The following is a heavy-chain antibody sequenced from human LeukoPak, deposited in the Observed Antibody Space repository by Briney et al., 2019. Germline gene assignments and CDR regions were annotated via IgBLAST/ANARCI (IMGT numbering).Heavy chain of an antibody. CDR3: ARGAYYYDSSGVTDY. CDR2: INPNSGGT. CDR1: GYTFTSYG. J-gene: IGHJ4*02. Sequence: ASVKVSCKASGYTFTSYGISWVRQAPGQGLEWMGWINPNSGGTNYAQKFQGRVTMTRDTSISTAYVELSRLRSDDTAVYYCARGAYYYDSSGVTDYWGQGTLVTVSS. D-gene: IGHD3-22*01. V-gene: IGHV1-2*02.